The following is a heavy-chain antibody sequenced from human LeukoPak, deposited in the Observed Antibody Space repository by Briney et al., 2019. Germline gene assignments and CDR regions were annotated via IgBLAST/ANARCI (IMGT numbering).Heavy chain of an antibody. D-gene: IGHD3-22*01. Sequence: PGGSLRLSCAASGFTFSDYYMSWIRQAPGKGLEWVSYISSTGSTIYYADSVKGRFTISRDNAKNSLYLQMNSLRAEDTAVYYCASEDFSSGYRFDYWGQGALVTVSS. J-gene: IGHJ4*02. V-gene: IGHV3-11*04. CDR2: ISSTGSTI. CDR1: GFTFSDYY. CDR3: ASEDFSSGYRFDY.